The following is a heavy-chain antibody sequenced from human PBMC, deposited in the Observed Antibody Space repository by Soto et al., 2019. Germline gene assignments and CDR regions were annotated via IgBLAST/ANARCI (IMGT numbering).Heavy chain of an antibody. V-gene: IGHV3-30*18. CDR2: ISYDGSNK. J-gene: IGHJ3*01. D-gene: IGHD3-9*01. Sequence: GGSLRLSCAASGFTFSSYGMHWVRQAPGKGLEWVAVISYDGSNKYYADSVKGRFTISRDNSKNTLYLQMNSLRAEDTAVYYCAKDQGRYFDWLLSGPRLDDWGQGTMVTVSS. CDR3: AKDQGRYFDWLLSGPRLDD. CDR1: GFTFSSYG.